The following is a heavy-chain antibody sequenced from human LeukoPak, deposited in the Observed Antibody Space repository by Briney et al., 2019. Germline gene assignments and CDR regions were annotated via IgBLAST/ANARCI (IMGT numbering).Heavy chain of an antibody. D-gene: IGHD2-2*01. CDR3: VRGYCSATSCYFSSSYNWFDP. Sequence: GGSLRLSCEASGFTFSNYWMHWVRQTPGKGLVWVSRILSDGSSTNYADSVKGRFTVSRDNAQNTLYLQMNSLRAEDTAVYYCVRGYCSATSCYFSSSYNWFDPWGQGTLVTVSS. CDR2: ILSDGSST. V-gene: IGHV3-74*01. CDR1: GFTFSNYW. J-gene: IGHJ5*02.